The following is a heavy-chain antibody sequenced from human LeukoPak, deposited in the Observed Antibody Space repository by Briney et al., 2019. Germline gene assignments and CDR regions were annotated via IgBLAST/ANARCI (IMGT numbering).Heavy chain of an antibody. CDR1: GFTFSSYA. CDR3: AKSVASGSYYNNDY. J-gene: IGHJ4*02. V-gene: IGHV3-23*01. D-gene: IGHD3-10*01. CDR2: ISGSGGNT. Sequence: GGSLRLSCAPSGFTFSSYAMSWVRQAPGKGLEWLSAISGSGGNTYYADSVKGRFTISRDNSKNTLYLQMNSLRVEDTAVYYCAKSVASGSYYNNDYWGQGTLVTVSS.